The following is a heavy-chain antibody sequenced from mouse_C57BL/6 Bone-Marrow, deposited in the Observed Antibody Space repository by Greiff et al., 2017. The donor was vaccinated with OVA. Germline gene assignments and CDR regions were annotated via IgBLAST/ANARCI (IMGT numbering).Heavy chain of an antibody. CDR2: INPNNGGT. Sequence: VQLQQSGPELVKPGASVKISCKASGYTFTDYYMNWVKQSHGKSLEWIGDINPNNGGTSYNQKFKGKATLTVDKSSSTAYMELRSLTSEDSAVYYCARDYYPYWYFDVWGTGTTVTVSS. J-gene: IGHJ1*03. CDR3: ARDYYPYWYFDV. CDR1: GYTFTDYY. V-gene: IGHV1-26*01. D-gene: IGHD1-1*01.